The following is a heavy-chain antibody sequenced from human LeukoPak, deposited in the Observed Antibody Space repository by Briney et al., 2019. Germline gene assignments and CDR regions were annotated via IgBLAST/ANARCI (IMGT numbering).Heavy chain of an antibody. CDR2: ICAYNGNT. D-gene: IGHD6-13*01. V-gene: IGHV1-18*04. CDR3: ARDAGYLDP. J-gene: IGHJ5*02. Sequence: GASVKVSCRASGYTFTGYYMHWVRQAPGQGLEWMGWICAYNGNTNYAQKLQGRVTMTTDTSTSTAYMELRSLRSDDTAVYYCARDAGYLDPWGQGTLVTVSS. CDR1: GYTFTGYY.